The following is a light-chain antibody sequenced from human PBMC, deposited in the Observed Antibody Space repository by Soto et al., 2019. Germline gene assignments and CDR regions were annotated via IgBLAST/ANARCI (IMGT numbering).Light chain of an antibody. CDR1: QSVSRY. CDR2: DAS. Sequence: EIVLTQSPVTLSLSPGEGATLSCRASQSVSRYLAWYQQRPGQSPRLLIYDASNRAAGTTARCSGSWCRTVFTTTIRSLAPEYFAFYYYQQRNYWPLTFGQGTRLEIK. J-gene: IGKJ5*01. V-gene: IGKV3-11*01. CDR3: QQRNYWPLT.